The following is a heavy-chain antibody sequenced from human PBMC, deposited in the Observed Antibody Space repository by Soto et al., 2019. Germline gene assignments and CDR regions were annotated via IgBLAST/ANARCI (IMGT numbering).Heavy chain of an antibody. Sequence: EVQLLESGGGLVQPGGSLRLSCAASGFTFSSYAMSWVRQAPGKGLEWVSAISGSGGSTYYADSVKGRFTISRDNSKNTLYLQMNSLRAEDMAVYYCAKDYSSSGWFDYWGQGTLVTVSS. CDR2: ISGSGGST. D-gene: IGHD6-19*01. J-gene: IGHJ4*02. CDR3: AKDYSSSGWFDY. V-gene: IGHV3-23*01. CDR1: GFTFSSYA.